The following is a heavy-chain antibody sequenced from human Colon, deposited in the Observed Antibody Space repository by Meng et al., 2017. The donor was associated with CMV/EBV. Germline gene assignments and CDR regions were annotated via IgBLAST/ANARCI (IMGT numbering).Heavy chain of an antibody. CDR3: AKDGLVVVAATGEIDAFDI. D-gene: IGHD2-15*01. V-gene: IGHV3-30*02. Sequence: GGSLRLSCAASGFTFSSYGMHWVRQAPGKGLEWVAFIRYDGSNKYYADSVKGRFTISRDNSENTLYLQMNSLRAEDTAVYYCAKDGLVVVAATGEIDAFDIWGQGTMVTVSS. CDR2: IRYDGSNK. J-gene: IGHJ3*02. CDR1: GFTFSSYG.